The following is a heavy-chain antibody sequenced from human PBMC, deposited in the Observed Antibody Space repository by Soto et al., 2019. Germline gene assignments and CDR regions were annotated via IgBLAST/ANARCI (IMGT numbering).Heavy chain of an antibody. V-gene: IGHV4-39*01. CDR2: IYHNGDL. J-gene: IGHJ4*02. CDR1: GGSISSTSYV. Sequence: QLQLRESGPGLVKPSETLSLTCAVSGGSISSTSYVWGWIRQSPGKGLEWIGSIYHNGDLYYNPSLKGRVTISIDTSKSQFSLKVNSVTAADTAMYYCARPRDLGLDNWGQGTLVTVSS. CDR3: ARPRDLGLDN.